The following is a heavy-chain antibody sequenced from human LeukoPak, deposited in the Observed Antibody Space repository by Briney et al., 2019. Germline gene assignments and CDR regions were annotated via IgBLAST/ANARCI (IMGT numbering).Heavy chain of an antibody. CDR3: ARLSQTPDYYSSGGYYFLGY. CDR1: RYTFTSYD. J-gene: IGHJ4*02. V-gene: IGHV1-8*01. Sequence: ASVKVSCKASRYTFTSYDITWVREAAGQGLEWMGWMNPNTGRTGFAQKFQGRLTMTRDTSISTAYMELSSLRSDDTAVYYCARLSQTPDYYSSGGYYFLGYWGQGTPVSVSS. CDR2: MNPNTGRT. D-gene: IGHD3-22*01.